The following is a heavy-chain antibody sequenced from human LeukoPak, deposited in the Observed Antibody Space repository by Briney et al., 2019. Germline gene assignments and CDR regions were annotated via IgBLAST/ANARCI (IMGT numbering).Heavy chain of an antibody. CDR2: ISYSGST. V-gene: IGHV4-39*07. CDR1: GGSISTTNFY. D-gene: IGHD1-26*01. J-gene: IGHJ4*02. CDR3: SRESGPFSPFGF. Sequence: SETLSLTCTVSGGSISTTNFYWDWIRQPPGKGLEWIGSISYSGSTSYTPSLKSRVTISVDTSKNQFSLRLSSVTAADTAVYYCSRESGPFSPFGFWGQGTLVSVHS.